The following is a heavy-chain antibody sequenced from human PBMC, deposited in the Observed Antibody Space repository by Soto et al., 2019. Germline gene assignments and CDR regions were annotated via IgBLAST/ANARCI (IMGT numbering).Heavy chain of an antibody. Sequence: EVQLVESGGGLVQPGASLRLSCAASGFTFSDHYMDWVRQAPGKGLEWVGRTRNKANSYTTEYAASVKGRFTISRDDSKNSLYLQMNSLKTEDTAVYYCARDVSGGYSYGSWGQGTLVTVSS. D-gene: IGHD5-18*01. CDR3: ARDVSGGYSYGS. CDR1: GFTFSDHY. J-gene: IGHJ5*02. CDR2: TRNKANSYTT. V-gene: IGHV3-72*01.